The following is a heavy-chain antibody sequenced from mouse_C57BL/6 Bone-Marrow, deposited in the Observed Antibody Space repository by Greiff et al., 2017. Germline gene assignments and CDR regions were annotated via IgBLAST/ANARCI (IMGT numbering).Heavy chain of an antibody. CDR2: INPSNGGT. V-gene: IGHV1-53*01. J-gene: IGHJ3*01. CDR1: GYTFTSYW. Sequence: QVQLQQSGTELVKPGASVKLSCKASGYTFTSYWMHWVKQRPGQGLEWIGNINPSNGGTNYNEKFNSKATLTVDKTSSTAYMQLSSLTSEDSAVYYCAREGNYGGLAWFAYWGKGTLVTVSA. D-gene: IGHD2-1*01. CDR3: AREGNYGGLAWFAY.